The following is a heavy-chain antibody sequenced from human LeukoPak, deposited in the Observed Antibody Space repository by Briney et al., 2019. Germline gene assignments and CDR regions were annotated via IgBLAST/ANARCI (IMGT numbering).Heavy chain of an antibody. V-gene: IGHV1-18*01. Sequence: ASVKVSCKASGYTFTSYGISWVRQAPGQGLEWMGWISAYNGNTNYAQMLQGRVTMTTDTSTSTAYMELRSLRSDDTAVYYCARDPWDIVVVPATRGDAFDIWGQGTMVTVSS. J-gene: IGHJ3*02. CDR3: ARDPWDIVVVPATRGDAFDI. CDR1: GYTFTSYG. CDR2: ISAYNGNT. D-gene: IGHD2-2*01.